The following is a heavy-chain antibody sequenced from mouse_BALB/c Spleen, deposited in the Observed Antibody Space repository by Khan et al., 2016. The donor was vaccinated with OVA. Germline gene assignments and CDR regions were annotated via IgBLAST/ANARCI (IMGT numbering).Heavy chain of an antibody. CDR1: GYTFTSYT. V-gene: IGHV1-4*01. CDR2: INPSSGYT. J-gene: IGHJ2*01. CDR3: ARTHER. Sequence: QVRLQQSGAELVRPGASVKMSCKASGYTFTSYTMHWVKQRPGQGLEWIGYINPSSGYTKYNQKFKDKATLTADKSYSTVYMQLSSLTSEDSAVYYCARTHERWGQGTTLTVSS.